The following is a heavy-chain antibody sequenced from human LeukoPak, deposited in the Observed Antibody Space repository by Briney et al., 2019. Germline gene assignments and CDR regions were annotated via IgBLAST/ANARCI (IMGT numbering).Heavy chain of an antibody. CDR1: GGPISSGDYY. J-gene: IGHJ4*02. D-gene: IGHD3-9*01. Sequence: SETLSLTCTVSGGPISSGDYYWSWIRQPPGKGLEWIGYIYYSGSTYYNPSLKSRVTISVDTSKNQFSLKLSSVTAADTALYYCARYYDILTGYPDSSGYYGLDYWGQGTLVTVSS. CDR2: IYYSGST. V-gene: IGHV4-30-4*08. CDR3: ARYYDILTGYPDSSGYYGLDY.